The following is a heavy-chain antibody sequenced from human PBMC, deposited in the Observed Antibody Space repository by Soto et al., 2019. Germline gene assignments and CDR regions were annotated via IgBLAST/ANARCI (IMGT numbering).Heavy chain of an antibody. V-gene: IGHV3-21*01. J-gene: IGHJ3*02. D-gene: IGHD6-6*01. CDR3: ARANEYSSSSGAFDI. Sequence: AGGSLRLSCAASGFTFSSYSMNWVRQAPGKGLEWVSSISSSSSYIYYADSVKGRFTISRDNAKNSLYLQMNSLRAEDTAVYYCARANEYSSSSGAFDIWGQGTMVTVSS. CDR2: ISSSSSYI. CDR1: GFTFSSYS.